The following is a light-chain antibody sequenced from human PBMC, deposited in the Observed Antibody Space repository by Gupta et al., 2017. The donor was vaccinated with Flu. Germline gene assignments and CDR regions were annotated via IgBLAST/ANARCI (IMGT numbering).Light chain of an antibody. Sequence: DIQRSQSPSTLSASVGDRVTITCRASQSISNWLAWYQQKPGKAPKLLIYKASNLEIAVPSRFSGSGSGTEFTSPIKSLKPDDFETINCKRYRGEWSFGQGTKVEIK. CDR3: KRYRGEWS. V-gene: IGKV1-5*03. CDR2: KAS. CDR1: QSISNW. J-gene: IGKJ1*01.